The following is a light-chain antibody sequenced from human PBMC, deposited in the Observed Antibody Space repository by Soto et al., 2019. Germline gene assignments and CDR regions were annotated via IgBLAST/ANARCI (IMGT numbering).Light chain of an antibody. Sequence: SYELTQPPSVSVAPGKTARITCGGNNIGSKSVHWYQQKPGHAPVLVIYYNSARPSGIPERFSGSNSGNTATLTISRVEAGDEDDYYCQVWDSSSDPHVVFGGGTKLTVL. CDR2: YNS. CDR3: QVWDSSSDPHVV. CDR1: NIGSKS. V-gene: IGLV3-21*04. J-gene: IGLJ2*01.